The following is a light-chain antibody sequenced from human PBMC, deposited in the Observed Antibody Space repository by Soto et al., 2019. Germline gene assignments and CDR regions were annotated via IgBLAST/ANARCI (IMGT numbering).Light chain of an antibody. Sequence: QSVLTNPASVSGFPGQAITISCTGTSSDVGGYNYVSWYQQHPGKAPKLMIYDVSNRPSGVSNRFSGSKSGNTASLTISGLQAEDEADYYCSSYTSSSTLPYVFGPGTKVTVL. J-gene: IGLJ1*01. CDR2: DVS. CDR1: SSDVGGYNY. V-gene: IGLV2-14*01. CDR3: SSYTSSSTLPYV.